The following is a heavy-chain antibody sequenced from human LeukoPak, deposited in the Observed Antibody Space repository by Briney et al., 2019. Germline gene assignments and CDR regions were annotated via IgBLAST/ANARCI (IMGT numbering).Heavy chain of an antibody. V-gene: IGHV3-21*01. CDR3: ARIVERYSGYDPTYYYYYMDV. D-gene: IGHD5-12*01. Sequence: GGSLRLSCAASGFTFSSYSMNWVRQAPGKGLEWVSSISSSSSYIYYADSVKGRFTISRDNAKNSLYLQMNSLRAEDTAVYYCARIVERYSGYDPTYYYYYMDVWGKGTTVTVSS. CDR1: GFTFSSYS. J-gene: IGHJ6*03. CDR2: ISSSSSYI.